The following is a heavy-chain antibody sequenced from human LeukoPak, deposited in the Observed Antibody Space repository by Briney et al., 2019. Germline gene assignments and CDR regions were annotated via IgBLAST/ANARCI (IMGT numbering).Heavy chain of an antibody. CDR3: ARAPVVPAASGHYYYYMDV. D-gene: IGHD2-2*01. CDR2: MNPNSGNT. Sequence: ASVKVSCKASGYTFTGYDINWVRQAPGQGLEWMGWMNPNSGNTGYAQKFQGRVTMTRNTSISTAYMELSSLRSEDTAVYYCARAPVVPAASGHYYYYMDVWGKGTTVTVSS. J-gene: IGHJ6*03. CDR1: GYTFTGYD. V-gene: IGHV1-8*01.